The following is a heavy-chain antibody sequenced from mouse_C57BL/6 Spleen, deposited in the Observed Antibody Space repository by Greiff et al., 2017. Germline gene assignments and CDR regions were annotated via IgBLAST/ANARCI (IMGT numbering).Heavy chain of an antibody. Sequence: EVKLMESGGGLVKPGGSLKLSCAASGFTFSSYAMSWVRQTPEKRLEWVATISDGGSYTYYPDNVKGRFTISRDNTRNDLYLQVSHLKSEDTGRYYCAGGQDYGSSPAWFAYWGQGTLVTVSA. CDR3: AGGQDYGSSPAWFAY. J-gene: IGHJ3*01. V-gene: IGHV5-4*03. CDR2: ISDGGSYT. CDR1: GFTFSSYA. D-gene: IGHD1-1*01.